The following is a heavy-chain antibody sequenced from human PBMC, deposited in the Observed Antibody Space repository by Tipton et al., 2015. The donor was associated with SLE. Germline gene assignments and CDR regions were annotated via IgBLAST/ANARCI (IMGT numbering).Heavy chain of an antibody. CDR3: AKVDRTNMVTSFDY. V-gene: IGHV3-48*01. J-gene: IGHJ4*02. CDR2: ISGSSNTI. Sequence: SLRLSCAASGFTFNSYSMNWVRQAPGKGLEWVSCISGSSNTIYYADSVKGRFIISRDNAKNSLYLQLNSLRAEDTAVYYCAKVDRTNMVTSFDYWGQGTLVTVSS. CDR1: GFTFNSYS. D-gene: IGHD5-18*01.